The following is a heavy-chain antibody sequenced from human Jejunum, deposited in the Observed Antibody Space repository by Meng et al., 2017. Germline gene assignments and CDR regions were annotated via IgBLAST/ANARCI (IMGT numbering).Heavy chain of an antibody. CDR1: GFIFNNYP. CDR3: AKVWNTFYFDY. V-gene: IGHV3-23*01. D-gene: IGHD3-3*01. CDR2: ISEYGERT. J-gene: IGHJ4*02. Sequence: GGSLRLSCAASGFIFNNYPMRWVRQAPGKGLEWVSAISEYGERTHYADSVKGRFTISRDNSKNTLFLQMNSLRAEETAVYYCAKVWNTFYFDYWGQGALVTVSS.